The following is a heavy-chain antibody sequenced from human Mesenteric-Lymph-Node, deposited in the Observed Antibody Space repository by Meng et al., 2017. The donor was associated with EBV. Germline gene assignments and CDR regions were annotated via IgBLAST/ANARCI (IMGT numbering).Heavy chain of an antibody. J-gene: IGHJ5*02. D-gene: IGHD3-22*01. V-gene: IGHV4-4*02. CDR3: ATLHYDGSGYYFGSWFDP. CDR1: VVPISSNNW. CDR2: IYHSGST. Sequence: VRVRQSGSGLVKPAGTLSLTCAASVVPISSNNWWSWVRQPPGKGLEWIGEIYHSGSTNSNPSLKGRVTISVDKSKNQFSLKMSSVTAADTAVYYCATLHYDGSGYYFGSWFDPWGQGTLVTVSS.